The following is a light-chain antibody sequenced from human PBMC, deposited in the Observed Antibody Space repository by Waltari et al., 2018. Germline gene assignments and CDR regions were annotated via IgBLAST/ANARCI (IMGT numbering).Light chain of an antibody. J-gene: IGKJ4*01. CDR3: QQYNRWPPLT. V-gene: IGKV3-15*01. Sequence: EIVMTQSPVTLSVSPGERVTLPCRASQGVNDSLAWYQQKPGQAPRLLISGASTRATGVPARFRGSGSGTDFTLTITSLQSEDSALYYCQQYNRWPPLTFGGGTKVEIK. CDR1: QGVNDS. CDR2: GAS.